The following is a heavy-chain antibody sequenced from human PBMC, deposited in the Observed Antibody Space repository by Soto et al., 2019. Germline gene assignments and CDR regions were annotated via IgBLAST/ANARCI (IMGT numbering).Heavy chain of an antibody. J-gene: IGHJ4*02. CDR2: ISAYNGNT. Sequence: ASVKVSCKASGYTFTSYGISWVRQAPGQGLEWMGWISAYNGNTNYAQKLQGRVTMTTDTSTSTAYMELRSLRSDDTAVYYCARDLNRYCSGGSCYSGVRQDYWGQGTLVTVSS. D-gene: IGHD2-15*01. CDR1: GYTFTSYG. CDR3: ARDLNRYCSGGSCYSGVRQDY. V-gene: IGHV1-18*01.